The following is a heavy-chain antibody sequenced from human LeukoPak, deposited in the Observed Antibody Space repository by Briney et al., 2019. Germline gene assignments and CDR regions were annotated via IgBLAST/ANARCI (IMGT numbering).Heavy chain of an antibody. CDR1: GGSFSGYY. Sequence: SETLSLTCAVYGGSFSGYYWSWIRQPPGKGLEWIGEINHSGSTNYNPSLKSRVTISVDTSKNQFSLKLSSVTAADTAVYYCARVRGYSYGHFDYWGQGTLVTVSS. CDR2: INHSGST. J-gene: IGHJ4*02. V-gene: IGHV4-34*01. CDR3: ARVRGYSYGHFDY. D-gene: IGHD5-18*01.